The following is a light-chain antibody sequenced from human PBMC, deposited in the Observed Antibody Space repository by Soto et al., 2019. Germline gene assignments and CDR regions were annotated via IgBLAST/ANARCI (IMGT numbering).Light chain of an antibody. J-gene: IGLJ2*01. CDR1: SSDVGGYNY. CDR3: SSYTSSSVV. Sequence: QSVLTQPASVSGSPGQSITISCTGTSSDVGGYNYVSWYQHHPGKAPKLMIYDVSNRPLGVSNRFSGSKSGNTASLTISGLQAEDEADYYCSSYTSSSVVFGGGTKLTVL. V-gene: IGLV2-14*03. CDR2: DVS.